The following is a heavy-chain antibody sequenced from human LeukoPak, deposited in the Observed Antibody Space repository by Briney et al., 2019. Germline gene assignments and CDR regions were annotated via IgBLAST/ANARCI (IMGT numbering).Heavy chain of an antibody. CDR2: IASGGGANR. V-gene: IGHV3-48*03. D-gene: IGHD2/OR15-2a*01. CDR1: GFTFSSYE. J-gene: IGHJ6*02. Sequence: GGSLRLSCAASGFTFSSYEMNWVRQAPGKGLEWVSYIASGGGANRFYSESVEGRFTISRDNAKNSLYLHMNSLRAEDTGVYYCARIGTTTRGPAGLDVWGQGTTVTVSS. CDR3: ARIGTTTRGPAGLDV.